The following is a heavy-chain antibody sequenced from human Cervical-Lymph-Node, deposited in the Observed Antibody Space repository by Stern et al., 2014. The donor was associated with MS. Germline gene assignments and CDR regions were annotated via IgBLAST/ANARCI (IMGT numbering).Heavy chain of an antibody. Sequence: QVQLVQSGAEVKKPGASVKVSCKASGYTFTGYYMHWVRQAPGPGLEWMRRINPISGDTDRAQKFQGRVTMTRETSISTAYMELSSLRSDDTAIYYCARLSLSINAMDVWGQGTTVTVSS. CDR3: ARLSLSINAMDV. J-gene: IGHJ6*02. CDR1: GYTFTGYY. D-gene: IGHD5-12*01. CDR2: INPISGDT. V-gene: IGHV1-2*06.